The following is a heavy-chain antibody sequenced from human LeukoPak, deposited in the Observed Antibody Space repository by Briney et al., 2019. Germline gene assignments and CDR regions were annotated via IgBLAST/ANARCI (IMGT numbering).Heavy chain of an antibody. J-gene: IGHJ6*02. Sequence: SQTLSPTCTVSGGSISSGDYYWSWIRQPPGKGLEWIGYIYYSGSTYYNPSLKSRVTISVDTSKNQFSLKLSSVTAADTAVYYCARDRGYVPYYYGMDVWGQGTTVTVSS. CDR1: GGSISSGDYY. CDR3: ARDRGYVPYYYGMDV. CDR2: IYYSGST. D-gene: IGHD3-10*01. V-gene: IGHV4-30-4*01.